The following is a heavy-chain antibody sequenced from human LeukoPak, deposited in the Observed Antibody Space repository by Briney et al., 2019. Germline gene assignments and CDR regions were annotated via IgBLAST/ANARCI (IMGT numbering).Heavy chain of an antibody. CDR1: GFTFSSYA. J-gene: IGHJ6*02. D-gene: IGHD5-12*01. CDR3: AREIPSGYDYYYYFGMDV. CDR2: ISYDGSNK. V-gene: IGHV3-30*04. Sequence: SLRLSCAASGFTFSSYAMHCVRQAQGKVMEWVAVISYDGSNKYYADSVKGRFTISRDNSKNTLYLQMNSLRAEDTAVYYCAREIPSGYDYYYYFGMDVWGQGTTVTVSS.